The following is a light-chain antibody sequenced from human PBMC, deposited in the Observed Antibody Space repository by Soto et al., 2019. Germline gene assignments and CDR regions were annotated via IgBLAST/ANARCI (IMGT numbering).Light chain of an antibody. CDR2: AAS. CDR1: QGISNY. J-gene: IGKJ1*01. V-gene: IGKV1-17*03. Sequence: DIPMPQSPSAMSASVGDRVTITCRASQGISNYLAWFQQKPGKVPKRLIYAASSLQIGVPSRFNGSVSGTEFTLTISSLQPEDFATYYCLQHNSYPWTFGQWTKVEIK. CDR3: LQHNSYPWT.